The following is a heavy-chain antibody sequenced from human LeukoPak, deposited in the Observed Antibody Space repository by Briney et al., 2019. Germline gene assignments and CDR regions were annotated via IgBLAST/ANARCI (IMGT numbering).Heavy chain of an antibody. CDR2: IIPILGIA. J-gene: IGHJ5*02. D-gene: IGHD6-13*01. CDR1: GGTFSSYA. V-gene: IGHV1-69*04. Sequence: SVKVSCKASGGTFSSYAISWVRQAPGQGLEWMGRIIPILGIANYAQKFQGRVTITADKSTSTAYMELSSLRSEDTAVYYCARPRYSSSWPTGRFDPWGQGTLVTVSS. CDR3: ARPRYSSSWPTGRFDP.